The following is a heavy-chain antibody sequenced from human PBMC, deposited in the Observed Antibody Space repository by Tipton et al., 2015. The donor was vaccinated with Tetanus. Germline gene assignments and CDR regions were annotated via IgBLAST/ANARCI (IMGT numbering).Heavy chain of an antibody. Sequence: TLSLTCAVYGGSFSGYYWSWIRQPPGKGLEWIGEINHSGSTNYNPSLKSRVTISVDTPKNQFSLKLSSVTAADTAVYYCARGRAVSGGTTVVTPAGFDYWGQGTLVTVSS. D-gene: IGHD4-23*01. CDR3: ARGRAVSGGTTVVTPAGFDY. CDR1: GGSFSGYY. CDR2: INHSGST. J-gene: IGHJ4*02. V-gene: IGHV4-34*01.